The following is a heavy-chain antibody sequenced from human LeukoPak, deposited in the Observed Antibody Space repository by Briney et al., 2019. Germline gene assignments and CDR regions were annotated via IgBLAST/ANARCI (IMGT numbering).Heavy chain of an antibody. J-gene: IGHJ4*02. CDR1: GGSFSGYY. V-gene: IGHV4-34*01. CDR3: ARNWNDGRFDY. Sequence: SETLSLTCAVYGGSFSGYYWSWIRQPPGKGLEWIGEINHSGSTNYNPSLKSRVTISVDKSKNQFSLKLSSVTAADTAVYYCARNWNDGRFDYWGQGTLVTVSS. CDR2: INHSGST. D-gene: IGHD1-1*01.